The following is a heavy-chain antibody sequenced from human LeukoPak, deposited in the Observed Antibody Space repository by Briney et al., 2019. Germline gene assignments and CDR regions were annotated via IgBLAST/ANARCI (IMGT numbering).Heavy chain of an antibody. J-gene: IGHJ4*02. CDR3: ARGRAVAGKGVLDY. CDR1: GYTFTGYY. D-gene: IGHD6-19*01. CDR2: INLNSGGT. Sequence: ASVKVSCKASGYTFTGYYMHWVRQAPGQGLEWMGWINLNSGGTNYAQKFQGRVTMTRDTSISTAYMELSRLRSDDTAVYYCARGRAVAGKGVLDYWGQGTLVTVSS. V-gene: IGHV1-2*02.